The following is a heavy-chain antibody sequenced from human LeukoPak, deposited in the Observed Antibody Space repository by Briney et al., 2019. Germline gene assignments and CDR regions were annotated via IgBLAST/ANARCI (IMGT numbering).Heavy chain of an antibody. D-gene: IGHD2-21*02. J-gene: IGHJ6*02. V-gene: IGHV1-8*01. CDR3: ARVVSLYCGGDCYPFDYYYGMDV. CDR2: MNPNSGNT. CDR1: GYTFTSYD. Sequence: GASVKVSCKASGYTFTSYDINWVRQATGQGLEWMGWMNPNSGNTGYAQKFQGRVTMTRNTSISTAYMELSSLRSEDTAVYYCARVVSLYCGGDCYPFDYYYGMDVWGQGTTVTVSS.